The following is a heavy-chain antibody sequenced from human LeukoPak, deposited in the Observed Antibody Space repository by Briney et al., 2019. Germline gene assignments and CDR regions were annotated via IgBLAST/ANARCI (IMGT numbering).Heavy chain of an antibody. J-gene: IGHJ4*02. D-gene: IGHD3-22*01. Sequence: GGSLRLSCAASGFTLSSFGMHGVRPAPGKGLEWGAVISYDGSNKYYADSVKGRFTISRDNSKNTLYLQMNSLRAEDTAVYYCAKDPVGRYYDSSGYYDYWGEGTLVTVSS. CDR1: GFTLSSFG. CDR2: ISYDGSNK. V-gene: IGHV3-30*18. CDR3: AKDPVGRYYDSSGYYDY.